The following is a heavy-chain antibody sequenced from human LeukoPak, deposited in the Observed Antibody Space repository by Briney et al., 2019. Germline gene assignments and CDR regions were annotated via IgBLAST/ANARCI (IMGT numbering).Heavy chain of an antibody. Sequence: TSETLSLTCTVSGGSISSSSYYWGWIRQPPGKGLEWIGSIYYSGSIYYNPSLTSRVTISVDTSKNQFSLKLSSVTAADTAVYYCARRVAAAVLPWGQGTLVTVSS. V-gene: IGHV4-39*07. D-gene: IGHD6-13*01. J-gene: IGHJ5*02. CDR3: ARRVAAAVLP. CDR1: GGSISSSSYY. CDR2: IYYSGSI.